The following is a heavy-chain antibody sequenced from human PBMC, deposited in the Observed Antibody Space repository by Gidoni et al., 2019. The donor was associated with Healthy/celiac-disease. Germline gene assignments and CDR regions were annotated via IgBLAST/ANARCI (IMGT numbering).Heavy chain of an antibody. D-gene: IGHD6-19*01. Sequence: EAQLVESVGGWVQPGCSLSLSCSASAFTFSLHGMTWVSQGPGKGLERVANIKQDGSETYYVDALRGRFSISRDNIKNSLSLQMNSLRVEDTAVYYCARMGPWLVHWYFELWGRGTLVTVSS. CDR3: ARMGPWLVHWYFEL. CDR1: AFTFSLHG. J-gene: IGHJ2*01. CDR2: IKQDGSET. V-gene: IGHV3-7*01.